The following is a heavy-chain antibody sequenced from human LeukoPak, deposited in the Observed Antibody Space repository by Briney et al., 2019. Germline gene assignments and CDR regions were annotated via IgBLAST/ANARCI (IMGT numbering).Heavy chain of an antibody. D-gene: IGHD2-15*01. CDR3: AGGNCSGGSCYLSDYYYGMDV. CDR2: IIPIFGTA. J-gene: IGHJ6*02. CDR1: GGTFSSYA. V-gene: IGHV1-69*13. Sequence: SVKVSCKASGGTFSSYAISWVRQAPGQGLEWMGGIIPIFGTANYAQEFQGRVTITADESTSTAYMELSSLRSEDTAVYYCAGGNCSGGSCYLSDYYYGMDVWGQGTTVTVSS.